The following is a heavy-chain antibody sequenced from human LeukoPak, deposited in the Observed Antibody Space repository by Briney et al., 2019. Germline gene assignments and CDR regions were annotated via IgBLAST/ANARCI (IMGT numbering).Heavy chain of an antibody. J-gene: IGHJ6*02. D-gene: IGHD3-9*01. CDR1: GFTVSSNY. V-gene: IGHV3-53*01. CDR3: ARDQRRYDILTGYYYYGMDV. CDR2: IYSGGST. Sequence: GGSLRLSCAASGFTVSSNYMSWVRQAPGKALEWVSVIYSGGSTYYADSVKGRFTISRDNSKNTLYLQMNSLRAEDTAVYYCARDQRRYDILTGYYYYGMDVWGQGTTVTVSS.